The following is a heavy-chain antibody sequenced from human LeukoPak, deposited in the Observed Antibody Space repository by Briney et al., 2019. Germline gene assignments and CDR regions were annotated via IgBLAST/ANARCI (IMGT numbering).Heavy chain of an antibody. J-gene: IGHJ4*02. V-gene: IGHV3-73*01. CDR3: TPSLYDILTGSDY. CDR2: IRSKANSYAT. CDR1: GFTFSGSA. Sequence: GGSLRLSCAASGFTFSGSAMHWVRQASGKGLEWVGPIRSKANSYATAYAASVKGRFTISRDDSKNTAYLQMNSLKTEDTAVYYCTPSLYDILTGSDYWGQGTLVTVSS. D-gene: IGHD3-9*01.